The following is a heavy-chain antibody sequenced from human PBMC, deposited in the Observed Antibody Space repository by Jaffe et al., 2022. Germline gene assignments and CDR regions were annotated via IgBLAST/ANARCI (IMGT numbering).Heavy chain of an antibody. Sequence: QLQLQESGPGLVKPSETLSLTCTVSGGSISSSSYYWGWIRQPPGKGLEWIGSIYYSGSTYYNPSLKSRVTISVDTSKNQFSLKLSSVTAADTAVYYCARHHPPQYYDFWSGYYGVHWFDPWGQGTLVTVSS. D-gene: IGHD3-3*01. V-gene: IGHV4-39*01. J-gene: IGHJ5*02. CDR3: ARHHPPQYYDFWSGYYGVHWFDP. CDR2: IYYSGST. CDR1: GGSISSSSYY.